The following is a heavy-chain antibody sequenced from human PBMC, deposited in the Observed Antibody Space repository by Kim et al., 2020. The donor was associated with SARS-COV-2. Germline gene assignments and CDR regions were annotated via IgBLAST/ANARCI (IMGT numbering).Heavy chain of an antibody. Sequence: NHAQKFQGRVTIPADQSTSTAYMELSSLRSEDTAVYYCARTMIPAAILDYWGQGTLVTVSS. D-gene: IGHD2-2*01. J-gene: IGHJ4*02. V-gene: IGHV1-69*01. CDR3: ARTMIPAAILDY.